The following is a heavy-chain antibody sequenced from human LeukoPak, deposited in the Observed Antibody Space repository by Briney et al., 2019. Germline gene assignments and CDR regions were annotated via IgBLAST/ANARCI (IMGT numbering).Heavy chain of an antibody. D-gene: IGHD3-10*01. Sequence: ASVKVSCKASGYTFTSYGTSWVRQAPGQGLEWMGWISAYNGNTNYAQKLRGRVTMTTDTSTSTAYMELRSLRSDDTAVYYCARDHDGSGRIRRYFDYWGQGTLVTVSS. J-gene: IGHJ4*02. CDR1: GYTFTSYG. CDR3: ARDHDGSGRIRRYFDY. V-gene: IGHV1-18*01. CDR2: ISAYNGNT.